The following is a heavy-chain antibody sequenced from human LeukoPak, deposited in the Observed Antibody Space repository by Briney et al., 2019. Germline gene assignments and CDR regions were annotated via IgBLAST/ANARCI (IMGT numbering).Heavy chain of an antibody. CDR3: ARTANFAAGYYIDY. Sequence: RPGGSLRLSCAASGFTFSSYTMNWVRQAPGKGLEWVSSIRGSSRHKYYADSVKGRFTISRDNAKNSLYVQMNSLRAEDTAVYYCARTANFAAGYYIDYWGQGTLVTVSS. J-gene: IGHJ4*02. D-gene: IGHD6-13*01. V-gene: IGHV3-21*01. CDR1: GFTFSSYT. CDR2: IRGSSRHK.